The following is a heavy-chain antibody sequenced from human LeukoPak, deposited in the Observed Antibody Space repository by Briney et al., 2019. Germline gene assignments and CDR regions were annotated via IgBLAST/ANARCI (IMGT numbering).Heavy chain of an antibody. CDR2: IYYSGST. J-gene: IGHJ4*02. CDR3: ARHGPYYYGSGSPFDY. D-gene: IGHD3-10*01. CDR1: GGSISSSSYY. V-gene: IGHV4-39*01. Sequence: PSETLSLTCTVSGGSISSSSYYWGWIRQPPGKGLEWIGSIYYSGSTYYNPPLKSRVTISVDTSKNQFSLKLSSVTAADTAVYYCARHGPYYYGSGSPFDYWGQGTLVTVSS.